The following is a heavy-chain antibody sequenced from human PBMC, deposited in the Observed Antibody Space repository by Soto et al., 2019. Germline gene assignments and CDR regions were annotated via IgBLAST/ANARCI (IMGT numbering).Heavy chain of an antibody. Sequence: LRLSCAASGFTFSSYWMHWVRQAPGKGLVWVSRINSDGSSTSYADSVKGRFTISRDNAKNTLYLQMNSLRAEDTAVYYCARDQWIQLWLGPRQWSYYYGMDVWGQGTTVTV. J-gene: IGHJ6*02. CDR2: INSDGSST. CDR1: GFTFSSYW. V-gene: IGHV3-74*01. D-gene: IGHD5-18*01. CDR3: ARDQWIQLWLGPRQWSYYYGMDV.